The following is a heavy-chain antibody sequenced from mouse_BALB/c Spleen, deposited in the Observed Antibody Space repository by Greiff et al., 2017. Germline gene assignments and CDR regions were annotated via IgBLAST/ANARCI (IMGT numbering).Heavy chain of an antibody. D-gene: IGHD2-14*01. CDR2: ISYSGST. V-gene: IGHV3-2*02. CDR1: GYSITSDYA. Sequence: EVKLQESGPGLVKPSQSLSLTCTVTGYSITSDYAWNWIRQFPGNKLEWMGYISYSGSTSYNPSLKSRISITRDTSKNQFFLQLNSVTTEDTATYYCARNGILVRRSSYYAMDYWGQGTSVTVSS. J-gene: IGHJ4*01. CDR3: ARNGILVRRSSYYAMDY.